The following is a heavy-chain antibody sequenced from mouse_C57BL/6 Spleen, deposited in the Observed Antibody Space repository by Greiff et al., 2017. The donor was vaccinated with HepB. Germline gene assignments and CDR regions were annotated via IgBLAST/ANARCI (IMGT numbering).Heavy chain of an antibody. CDR2: IYPGDGDT. D-gene: IGHD2-5*01. Sequence: QVHVKQSGAELVKPGASVKISCKASGYAFSSYWMNWVKQRPGKGLEWIGQIYPGDGDTNYNGKFKGKATLTADKSSSTAYMQLSSLTSEDSAVYFCARSDYSNFDYWGQGTTLTVSS. J-gene: IGHJ2*01. CDR1: GYAFSSYW. CDR3: ARSDYSNFDY. V-gene: IGHV1-80*01.